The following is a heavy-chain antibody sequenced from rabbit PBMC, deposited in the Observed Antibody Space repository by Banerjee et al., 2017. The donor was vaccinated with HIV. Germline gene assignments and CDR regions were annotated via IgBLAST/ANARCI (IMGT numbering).Heavy chain of an antibody. CDR1: GFSFSSAYD. Sequence: QEQLEESGGDLVKPEGSLTLTCTASGFSFSSAYDMCWVRQAPGKGLEWIACIDGGSGSTWYASWAKGRFTISKTSSTTVTLQMTSLTAADTATYFCARFIASFAGYGYANLWGPGTLVTVS. J-gene: IGHJ4*01. D-gene: IGHD6-1*01. CDR2: IDGGSGST. V-gene: IGHV1S45*01. CDR3: ARFIASFAGYGYANL.